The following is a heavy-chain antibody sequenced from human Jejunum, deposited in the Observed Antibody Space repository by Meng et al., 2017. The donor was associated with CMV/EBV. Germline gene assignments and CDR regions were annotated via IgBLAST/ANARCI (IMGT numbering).Heavy chain of an antibody. CDR2: IRRKDYGGTT. V-gene: IGHV3-49*02. D-gene: IGHD3-10*01. CDR3: SRDPANYYASGTYSTDYYYYGLDV. J-gene: IGHJ6*02. Sequence: RQAPGKGLEWVGFIRRKDYGGTTEYAASVKGRLTISRDDSKSIVYMQMNSLKTEDAGVYYCSRDPANYYASGTYSTDYYYYGLDVWGQGTTVTVSS.